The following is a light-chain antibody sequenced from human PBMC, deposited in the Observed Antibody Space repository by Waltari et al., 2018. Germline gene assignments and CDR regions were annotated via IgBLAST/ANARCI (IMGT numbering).Light chain of an antibody. Sequence: QSVLTLPPSVSWAPGQTVTISCIGGRCNIWAGYDVPWSQHLPPTPPKLLSYASTNGPSGISDRFSGSKSGTSASLVITGLQIEDEAVYYCQSYDTRLSASVIFGGGTDLTDL. CDR1: RCNIWAGYD. CDR3: QSYDTRLSASVI. J-gene: IGLJ2*01. V-gene: IGLV1-40*01. CDR2: AST.